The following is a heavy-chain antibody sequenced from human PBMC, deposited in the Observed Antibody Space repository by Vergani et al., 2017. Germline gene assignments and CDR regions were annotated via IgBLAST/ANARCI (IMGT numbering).Heavy chain of an antibody. J-gene: IGHJ5*02. Sequence: QVQLQESGPGLVKPSQTLSLTCTVSGGSISSGSYYWSWIRQPAGKGLEWIGRIYTSGSTNYNPSLKSRVTISVDTSKNQFSLKLSSVTAADTAVYYCARGGVGYFSGGSCYWWFDPWGQGTLVTVSS. V-gene: IGHV4-61*02. CDR1: GGSISSGSYY. CDR3: ARGGVGYFSGGSCYWWFDP. CDR2: IYTSGST. D-gene: IGHD2-15*01.